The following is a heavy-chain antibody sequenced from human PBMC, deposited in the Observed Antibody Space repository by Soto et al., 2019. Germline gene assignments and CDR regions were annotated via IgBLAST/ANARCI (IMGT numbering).Heavy chain of an antibody. D-gene: IGHD3-3*01. Sequence: PSETLSLTCTVSGGSISSYYWSWIRQPPGKGLEWIGYIYYSGSTNYNPSLKSRVTISVDTSKNQFSLKLSSVTAADTAVYYCARLSGPYYDFWSGLPFDPWGQGTLVTVSS. J-gene: IGHJ5*02. V-gene: IGHV4-59*08. CDR3: ARLSGPYYDFWSGLPFDP. CDR1: GGSISSYY. CDR2: IYYSGST.